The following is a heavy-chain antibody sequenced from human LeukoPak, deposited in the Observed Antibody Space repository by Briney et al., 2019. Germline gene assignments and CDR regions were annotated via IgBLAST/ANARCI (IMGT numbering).Heavy chain of an antibody. J-gene: IGHJ5*02. CDR1: AYTFTGYY. V-gene: IGHV1-2*02. D-gene: IGHD3-10*01. CDR3: ARDLESRRYGSGSYSAFDP. CDR2: INPNSGVT. Sequence: GASVKVSCKASAYTFTGYYMHWVRQAPGQGLEWMGWINPNSGVTNYAQKFQGRVTMTRDTSISTASMELSRLRSDDTAVYYCARDLESRRYGSGSYSAFDPWGQGTLVTVSS.